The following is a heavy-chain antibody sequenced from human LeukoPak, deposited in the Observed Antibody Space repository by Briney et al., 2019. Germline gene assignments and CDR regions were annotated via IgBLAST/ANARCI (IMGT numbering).Heavy chain of an antibody. Sequence: SETLSLACTVSGGSISSSSYYWGWIRQPPGKGLEWIGSIYYSGSTYYNPSLKSRVTISVDTSKNQFSLKLSSVTAADTAVYYCAREGAFYDILTGYLPFDYWGQGTLVTVSS. CDR2: IYYSGST. CDR1: GGSISSSSYY. V-gene: IGHV4-39*07. CDR3: AREGAFYDILTGYLPFDY. J-gene: IGHJ4*02. D-gene: IGHD3-9*01.